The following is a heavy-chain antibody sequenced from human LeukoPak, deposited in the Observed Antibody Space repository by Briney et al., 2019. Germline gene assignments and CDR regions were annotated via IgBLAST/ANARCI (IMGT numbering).Heavy chain of an antibody. J-gene: IGHJ4*02. Sequence: GASVKVSCEASGGTFSSYAISWVRQAPGQGLEWMGGILPIFGTANDAQKFQGRVTITADESTSTAYMELSSLRSEDTAVYYCARGGGYGDYYFDYWGQGTLVTVS. V-gene: IGHV1-69*13. CDR3: ARGGGYGDYYFDY. CDR2: ILPIFGTA. CDR1: GGTFSSYA. D-gene: IGHD4-17*01.